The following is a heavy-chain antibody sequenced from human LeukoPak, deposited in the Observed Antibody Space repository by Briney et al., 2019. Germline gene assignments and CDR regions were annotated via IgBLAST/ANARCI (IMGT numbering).Heavy chain of an antibody. D-gene: IGHD4-17*01. Sequence: GGSLRLSCTASGFTFGDYAMSWFRQAPGQGREWVGFIRSKAYGGTTEYAASVKGRFTISRDDSKSIAYLQMNSLKTEDTAVYYCTREPVLYGDYSKDGDWFDPWGQGTLVTVSS. CDR2: IRSKAYGGTT. V-gene: IGHV3-49*03. CDR3: TREPVLYGDYSKDGDWFDP. J-gene: IGHJ5*02. CDR1: GFTFGDYA.